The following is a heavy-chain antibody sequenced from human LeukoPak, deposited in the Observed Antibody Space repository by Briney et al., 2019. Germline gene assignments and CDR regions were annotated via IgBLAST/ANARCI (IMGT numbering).Heavy chain of an antibody. CDR2: IYYSGST. Sequence: PSETLSLTCTVSGGSISSYYWSWIRQPPGKGLEWIGYIYYSGSTNYNPSLKSRVTISVDTSKNQFSLKLSSVTAADTAVYYCASGQSVAGRRNYYYYYMDVWGKGTTVTVSS. CDR1: GGSISSYY. CDR3: ASGQSVAGRRNYYYYYMDV. D-gene: IGHD6-19*01. V-gene: IGHV4-59*01. J-gene: IGHJ6*03.